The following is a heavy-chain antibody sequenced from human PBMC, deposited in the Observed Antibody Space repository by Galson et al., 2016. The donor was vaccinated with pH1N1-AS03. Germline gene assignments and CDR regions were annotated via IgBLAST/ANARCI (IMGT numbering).Heavy chain of an antibody. V-gene: IGHV2-70*11. CDR2: IDWDDDK. D-gene: IGHD3-10*01. CDR1: GFSLTTDDMC. J-gene: IGHJ4*02. CDR3: ALTRTDYYGSID. Sequence: PALVKPTQTLTLTCTFSGFSLTTDDMCVSWLRQPPGKALEWLARIDWDDDKYYSASLKTRLTISKDTSKNQVVLTMTNVDPVDTARYYCALTRTDYYGSIDWGQGTLVTVSS.